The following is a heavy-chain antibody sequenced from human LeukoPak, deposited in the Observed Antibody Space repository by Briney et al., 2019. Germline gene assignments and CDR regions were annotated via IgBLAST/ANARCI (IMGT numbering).Heavy chain of an antibody. Sequence: GESLKISCQGSGYNFSTYWIAWVRQMPGKGLECMGIIYPGDSDTRYSPSFRGQVTISADRSISTAYLQWSSLEASDSAVYYCARHRACSSDDNWFDPWGQGTLVTVSS. D-gene: IGHD6-19*01. CDR1: GYNFSTYW. V-gene: IGHV5-51*01. CDR2: IYPGDSDT. CDR3: ARHRACSSDDNWFDP. J-gene: IGHJ5*02.